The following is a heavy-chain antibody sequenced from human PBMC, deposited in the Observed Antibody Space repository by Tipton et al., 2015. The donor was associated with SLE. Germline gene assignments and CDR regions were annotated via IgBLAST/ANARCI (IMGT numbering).Heavy chain of an antibody. CDR3: ARGSPPLAMAHAFDI. D-gene: IGHD5-24*01. CDR2: IYYSGST. Sequence: TLSLTCTVSGGSISSHYWSWIRQPPGKGLEWIGYIYYSGSTNYNPSLKSRVTISVDTSKNQFSLKLSSVTAADTAVYYCARGSPPLAMAHAFDIWGQGTMVTVSS. V-gene: IGHV4-59*11. J-gene: IGHJ3*02. CDR1: GGSISSHY.